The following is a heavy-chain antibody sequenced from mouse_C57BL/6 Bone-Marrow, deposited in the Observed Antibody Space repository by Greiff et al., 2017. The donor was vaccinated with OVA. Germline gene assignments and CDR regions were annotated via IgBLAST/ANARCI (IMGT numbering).Heavy chain of an antibody. CDR3: ARCWGSSYNY. Sequence: VQLQQSGAELARPGASVKMSCKASGYTFTSYTMHWVKQRPGQGLEWIGYINPSSGYTKYNQKFKDKATLTADKSSSTAYMQLSSLTSEDSAVYYYARCWGSSYNYWGQGTTLTVSS. CDR1: GYTFTSYT. D-gene: IGHD1-1*01. V-gene: IGHV1-4*01. J-gene: IGHJ2*01. CDR2: INPSSGYT.